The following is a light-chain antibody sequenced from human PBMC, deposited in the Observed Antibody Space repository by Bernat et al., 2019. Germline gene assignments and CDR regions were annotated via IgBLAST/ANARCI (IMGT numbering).Light chain of an antibody. Sequence: SYELTQPPSVSVSPGQTARITCSGDALTNQYSFWYQQKPGQAPLVVIYKDTEQPSGIPERFSGSTSGTTVTLTITAVQAEDGADYYCQSADSSGTWVFGGGTKLTVL. V-gene: IGLV3-25*03. CDR2: KDT. CDR1: ALTNQY. J-gene: IGLJ3*02. CDR3: QSADSSGTWV.